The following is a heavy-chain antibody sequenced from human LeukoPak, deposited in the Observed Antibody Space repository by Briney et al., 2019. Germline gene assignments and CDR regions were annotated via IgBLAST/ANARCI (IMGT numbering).Heavy chain of an antibody. Sequence: GGSLRLSCAASGFTFSDYYMSWIRQAPGKGLEWVSYISSSGSTIYYADSVKGRFTISRDNAKNSLYLQMNSLRAEDTAVYYCASVQYYDSNPLDIWGQGTMVTVSS. CDR3: ASVQYYDSNPLDI. J-gene: IGHJ3*02. CDR1: GFTFSDYY. CDR2: ISSSGSTI. D-gene: IGHD3-22*01. V-gene: IGHV3-11*01.